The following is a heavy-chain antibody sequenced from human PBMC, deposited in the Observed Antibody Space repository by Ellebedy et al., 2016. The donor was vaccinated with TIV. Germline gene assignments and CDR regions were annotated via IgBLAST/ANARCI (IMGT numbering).Heavy chain of an antibody. V-gene: IGHV3-43*02. Sequence: PGGSLRLSCAASGFTFDDYAMHWVRQAPGKGLEWVALIRGDGGSTYYADSVKGRFTISRDNSKNSLYLQMNSLRTEDTALYYCAKGVGVGYGMDVWGQGTTVTVSS. J-gene: IGHJ6*02. CDR1: GFTFDDYA. D-gene: IGHD1-26*01. CDR3: AKGVGVGYGMDV. CDR2: IRGDGGST.